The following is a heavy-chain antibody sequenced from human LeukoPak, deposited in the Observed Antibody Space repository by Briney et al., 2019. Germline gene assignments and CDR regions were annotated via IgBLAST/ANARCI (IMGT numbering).Heavy chain of an antibody. J-gene: IGHJ2*01. CDR2: IYYSGST. Sequence: SETLSLTCTVSGGSIGSYYWSWIRQPPGKGLEWIGYIYYSGSTNYNPSLKSRVTISVDTSKNQFSLKLSSVTAADTAVYYCASSIAVAGGYWYFDLWGRGTLVTVSS. CDR3: ASSIAVAGGYWYFDL. V-gene: IGHV4-59*08. CDR1: GGSIGSYY. D-gene: IGHD6-19*01.